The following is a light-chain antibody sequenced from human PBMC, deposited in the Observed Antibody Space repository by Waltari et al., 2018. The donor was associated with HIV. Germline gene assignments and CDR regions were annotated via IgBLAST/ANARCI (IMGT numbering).Light chain of an antibody. CDR1: SAINVATYR. CDR2: YKSDSAK. V-gene: IGLV5-45*02. CDR3: MIWHNSVWV. Sequence: QAVLTQPSSHSASPGASASLTCTFLSAINVATYRIYWYQHQPGSPPQYLLRYKSDSAKQQGSGVASRFSASKATSANAGILLISGLQSEDEADYYCMIWHNSVWVFGGGTKLTVL. J-gene: IGLJ3*02.